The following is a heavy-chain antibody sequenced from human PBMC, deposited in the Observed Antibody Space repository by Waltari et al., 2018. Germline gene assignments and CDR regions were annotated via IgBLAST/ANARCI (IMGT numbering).Heavy chain of an antibody. V-gene: IGHV3-21*06. CDR3: ARDWSPTVSVEDENYYYYMDV. CDR1: GFTFSTHS. CDR2: ISTGSNYI. J-gene: IGHJ6*03. D-gene: IGHD1-20*01. Sequence: EVQLVESGGGLVKPGGSLSLSCAASGFTFSTHSMNWVRQAPGKGLEWVSSISTGSNYIYYADSVKGRFTISRDNANNSLFLQMDSLRAEDTAVYYCARDWSPTVSVEDENYYYYMDVWGKGTTVTVSS.